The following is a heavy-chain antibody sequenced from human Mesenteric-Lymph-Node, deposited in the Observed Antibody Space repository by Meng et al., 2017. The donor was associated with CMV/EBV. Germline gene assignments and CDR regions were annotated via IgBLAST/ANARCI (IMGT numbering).Heavy chain of an antibody. J-gene: IGHJ4*02. CDR3: AKDQGYSYGYYFDY. CDR2: ISGSGSST. V-gene: IGHV3-23*01. Sequence: GESLKISCAASGFPFSSYEMNWVRQAPGKGLEWVSTISGSGSSTYYADSVKGRFTISRDNSKNTLYLQVNSLRAEDTAVYYCAKDQGYSYGYYFDYWGQGTVVTVSS. CDR1: GFPFSSYE. D-gene: IGHD5-18*01.